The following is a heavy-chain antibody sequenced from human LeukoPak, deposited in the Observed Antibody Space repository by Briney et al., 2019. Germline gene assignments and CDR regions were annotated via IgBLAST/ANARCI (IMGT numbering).Heavy chain of an antibody. CDR3: ARIYSSSWYEKDY. J-gene: IGHJ4*02. Sequence: GGSLRLSCAAPGFTFSSYEMNWVRQAPGKGLEWVSYISSSGSTIYYADSVKGRFTISRDNAKNSLYLQMNSLRAEDTAVYYCARIYSSSWYEKDYWGQGTLVTVSS. CDR2: ISSSGSTI. CDR1: GFTFSSYE. V-gene: IGHV3-48*03. D-gene: IGHD6-13*01.